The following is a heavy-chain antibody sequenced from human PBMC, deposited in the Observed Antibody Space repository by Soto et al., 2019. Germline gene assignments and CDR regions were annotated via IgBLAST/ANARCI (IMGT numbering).Heavy chain of an antibody. V-gene: IGHV1-69*13. J-gene: IGHJ5*02. CDR2: IIPIFGTA. CDR1: GGTFSSYA. Sequence: ASVKVSCKASGGTFSSYAISWVRQAPGQGLEWMGGIIPIFGTANYAQKFQGRVTITADESTSTAYMELSSLGSEDTAVYYCARAMTGYCSGGSCYGFDPWGQGTLVTVSS. D-gene: IGHD2-15*01. CDR3: ARAMTGYCSGGSCYGFDP.